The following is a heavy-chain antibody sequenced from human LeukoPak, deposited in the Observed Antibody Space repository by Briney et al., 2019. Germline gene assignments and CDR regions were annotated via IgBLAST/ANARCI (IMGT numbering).Heavy chain of an antibody. Sequence: GGSLRLSCAASGFTLTIYGMHWVRQARGKGLEWVANIKQHGSEKYYVDSVKCRFTNSRDNAKNSLYLQMNSLRAEDTAVYYCAREDGAVAAYAYWGQGTLVTVSS. CDR2: IKQHGSEK. D-gene: IGHD2-15*01. V-gene: IGHV3-7*01. CDR1: GFTLTIYG. CDR3: AREDGAVAAYAY. J-gene: IGHJ4*02.